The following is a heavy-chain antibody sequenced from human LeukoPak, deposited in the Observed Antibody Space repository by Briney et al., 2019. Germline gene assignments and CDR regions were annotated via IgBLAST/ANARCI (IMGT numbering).Heavy chain of an antibody. CDR3: ATYSGPLGY. CDR2: INPNSAGT. Sequence: ASGKVSCKASGYTFTGYYVHWVRQAPGQGLEWMGWINPNSAGTQYAQKFQGRVTMTRDTSSSTACMELSRLKSDDTAVYYCATYSGPLGYWGQGTLVTVSS. V-gene: IGHV1-2*02. J-gene: IGHJ4*02. CDR1: GYTFTGYY. D-gene: IGHD6-19*01.